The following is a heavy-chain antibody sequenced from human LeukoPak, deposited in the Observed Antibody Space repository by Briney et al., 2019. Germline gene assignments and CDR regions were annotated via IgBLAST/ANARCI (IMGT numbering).Heavy chain of an antibody. J-gene: IGHJ4*02. CDR2: IYYSGST. Sequence: SETLSLTCTVSGGSISSSSYYWGWIRQPPGKGLEWIGSIYYSGSTYYNPSLKSRVTISVDTSKNQFSLKLSSVTAADTAVYYCARHGRDMIFGVVTYFDYWGQGTLVTVSS. CDR1: GGSISSSSYY. V-gene: IGHV4-39*01. CDR3: ARHGRDMIFGVVTYFDY. D-gene: IGHD3/OR15-3a*01.